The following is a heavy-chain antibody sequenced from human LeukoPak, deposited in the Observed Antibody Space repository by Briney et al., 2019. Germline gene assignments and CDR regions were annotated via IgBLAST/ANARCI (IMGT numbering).Heavy chain of an antibody. CDR3: AREKGRSSGWYNY. CDR2: IYYSGST. D-gene: IGHD6-19*01. V-gene: IGHV4-39*07. Sequence: PSETLSLTCTVSGGSISSSSYYWGWIRQPPEKGLEWIGSIYYSGSTYYNPSLKSRVTISVDTSKNQFSLKLSSVTAADTAVYYCAREKGRSSGWYNYWGQGTLVTVSS. J-gene: IGHJ4*02. CDR1: GGSISSSSYY.